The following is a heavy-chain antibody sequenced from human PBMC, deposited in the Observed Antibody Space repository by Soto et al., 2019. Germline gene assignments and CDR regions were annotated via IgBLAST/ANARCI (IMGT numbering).Heavy chain of an antibody. Sequence: EVQLVESGGGLVKPGGSLRLSCAASGFTFSSYSMNWVRQAPGKGLEWVSIISSRSSYIYYADSVKGRFAISRDNAKNSLYLQMNSLRAEDTAVYYCARWWAYSDSAMDVWGQGTTVTVSS. CDR2: ISSRSSYI. CDR1: GFTFSSYS. J-gene: IGHJ6*02. V-gene: IGHV3-21*01. D-gene: IGHD4-17*01. CDR3: ARWWAYSDSAMDV.